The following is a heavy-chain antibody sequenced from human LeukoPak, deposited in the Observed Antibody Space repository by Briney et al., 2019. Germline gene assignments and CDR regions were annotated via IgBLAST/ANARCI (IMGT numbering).Heavy chain of an antibody. D-gene: IGHD3-9*01. CDR1: GYTFTSYY. Sequence: PGESLKISCKGSGYTFTSYYMHRVRQAPGQGLEWMGWINPNSGGTNYAQKFQGRVTMTRDTSISTAYMELSSLRSDDTAVYYCARDHGSLTGYYGGDYMDVWGKGTTVTVSS. V-gene: IGHV1-2*02. CDR2: INPNSGGT. CDR3: ARDHGSLTGYYGGDYMDV. J-gene: IGHJ6*03.